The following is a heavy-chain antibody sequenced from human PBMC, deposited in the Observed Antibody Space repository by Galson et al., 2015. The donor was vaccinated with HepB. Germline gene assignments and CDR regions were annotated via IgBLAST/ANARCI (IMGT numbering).Heavy chain of an antibody. Sequence: QSGAEVKKPEESLKISCKDSGYSFTSYWIGWVRQMPGKGLEWMGIIYPGDSDTRYSPSFRGQVTISVDKSINTAYLQWSSLKASDTAMYYCARQSDYYDSRLDYWGQGTLVTVSS. CDR3: ARQSDYYDSRLDY. CDR1: GYSFTSYW. J-gene: IGHJ4*02. D-gene: IGHD3-22*01. V-gene: IGHV5-51*01. CDR2: IYPGDSDT.